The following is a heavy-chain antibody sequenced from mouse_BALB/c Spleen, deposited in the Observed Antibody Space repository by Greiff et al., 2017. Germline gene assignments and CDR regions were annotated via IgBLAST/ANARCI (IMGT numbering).Heavy chain of an antibody. CDR3: ASLGRGDYFDD. CDR2: ISYDGSN. D-gene: IGHD4-1*01. CDR1: GYSITSCYY. J-gene: IGHJ2*01. Sequence: DVQLQQSGPGLVKPSPSVSLTCTATGYSITSCYYWNWNRQFPGNKLEWMGYISYDGSNNYNPTLKNRISITRDTSKNQFCLKLNSVTTEDTATYSYASLGRGDYFDDWGQGTTLTVSS. V-gene: IGHV3-6*02.